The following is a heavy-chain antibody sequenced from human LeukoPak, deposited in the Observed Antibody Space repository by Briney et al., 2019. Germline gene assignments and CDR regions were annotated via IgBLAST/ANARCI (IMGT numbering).Heavy chain of an antibody. J-gene: IGHJ3*02. D-gene: IGHD3-22*01. CDR2: FDPEDGET. CDR1: GYTLTELS. CDR3: ASLHSSGYYYPDRSAFDI. V-gene: IGHV1-24*01. Sequence: GASVKVSCKVSGYTLTELSMHWVRQAPGKGLEWMGGFDPEDGETIYAQKFQGRVTMTEDTSTDTAYMELSSLRSEDTAVYYCASLHSSGYYYPDRSAFDIWGQGTMVTVSS.